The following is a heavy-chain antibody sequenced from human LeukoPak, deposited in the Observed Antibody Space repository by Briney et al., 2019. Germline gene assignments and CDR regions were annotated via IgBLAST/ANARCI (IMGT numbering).Heavy chain of an antibody. Sequence: ASVKVSCKASGYTFTSYYMHWVRQALGQGLEWMGIINPSGGSTSYTQKFQGRVTMTRDTSTSTVYMELSSLRSEDTAVYYCARKQTAAGGPNFDYWGREPWSPSPQ. J-gene: IGHJ4*02. V-gene: IGHV1-46*01. CDR2: INPSGGST. CDR1: GYTFTSYY. CDR3: ARKQTAAGGPNFDY. D-gene: IGHD6-13*01.